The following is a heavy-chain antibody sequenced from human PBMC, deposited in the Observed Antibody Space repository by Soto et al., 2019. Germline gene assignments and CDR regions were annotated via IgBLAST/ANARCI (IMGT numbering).Heavy chain of an antibody. CDR3: ARGLEAGGSYYGALDI. D-gene: IGHD3-10*01. V-gene: IGHV5-51*01. J-gene: IGHJ3*02. Sequence: EVQLVQSGAEVKRPGESLKISCKTSGYSFTKYWIAWVRQMPGKGLEWMGIIYPGDSVTRYSPSVQGQVTFSADKSISTAYLQWGSVKASDTAMYYCARGLEAGGSYYGALDIWGQGTVLTVSS. CDR2: IYPGDSVT. CDR1: GYSFTKYW.